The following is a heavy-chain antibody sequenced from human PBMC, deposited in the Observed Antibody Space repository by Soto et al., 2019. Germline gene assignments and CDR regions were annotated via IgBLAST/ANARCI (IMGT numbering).Heavy chain of an antibody. J-gene: IGHJ4*02. CDR1: GFSLSTSGVG. CDR2: IYWDDDK. D-gene: IGHD5-18*01. Sequence: ITLKESGPTLVNPTQTLTLTCTFSGFSLSTSGVGVGWIRQPPGKALEWLVIIYWDDDKRYSPSLRSSVTITKDTSKKEGALTMANVVPGDAATDFVAHWRVGVWRWSYGDFDDWGQGAVVTGSS. V-gene: IGHV2-5*02. CDR3: AHWRVGVWRWSYGDFDD.